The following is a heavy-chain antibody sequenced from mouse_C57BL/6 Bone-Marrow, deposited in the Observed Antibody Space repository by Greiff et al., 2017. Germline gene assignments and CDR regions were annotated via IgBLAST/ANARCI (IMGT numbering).Heavy chain of an antibody. CDR1: GFNIKDYY. CDR3: STYGSSYVDY. Sequence: VQLQQSGAELVRPGASVKLSCTASGFNIKDYYMHWVKQRPEQGLEWIGRIDPEDGDTEYAPKFQGKATMTADTSSNTSYLQLSSLTSEDTAVYYCSTYGSSYVDYWGQGTTLTVSS. V-gene: IGHV14-1*01. J-gene: IGHJ2*01. CDR2: IDPEDGDT. D-gene: IGHD1-1*01.